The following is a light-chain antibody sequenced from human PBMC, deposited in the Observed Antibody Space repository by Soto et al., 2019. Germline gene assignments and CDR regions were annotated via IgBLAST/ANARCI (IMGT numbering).Light chain of an antibody. J-gene: IGKJ1*01. CDR3: QQLNSYLSWT. CDR2: GTS. CDR1: QGIEGF. V-gene: IGKV1-9*01. Sequence: DIQMTQSPPSLSASVGDRVTITCRASQGIEGFLAWYQQKPGTAPKLLVYGTSTLQVGVPSRFSGSGSGTEFTLTISSLQPEDFATYYCQQLNSYLSWTFGQGTKVDIK.